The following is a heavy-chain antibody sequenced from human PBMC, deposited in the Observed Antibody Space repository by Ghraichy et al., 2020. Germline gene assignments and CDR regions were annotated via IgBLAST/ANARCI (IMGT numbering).Heavy chain of an antibody. CDR3: ASPDVDTAMVNGWRYFDY. D-gene: IGHD5-18*01. V-gene: IGHV1-69*05. CDR1: GGTFSSYA. J-gene: IGHJ4*02. Sequence: SVKVSFKASGGTFSSYAISWVRQAPGQGLEWMGGIIPIFGTANYAQKFQGRVTITTDESTSTAYMELSSLRSEDTAVYYCASPDVDTAMVNGWRYFDYWGQGTLVTVSS. CDR2: IIPIFGTA.